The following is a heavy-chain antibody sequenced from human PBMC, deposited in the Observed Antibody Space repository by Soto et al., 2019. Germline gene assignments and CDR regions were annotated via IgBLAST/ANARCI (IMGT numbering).Heavy chain of an antibody. CDR3: ARPRWELRFVPQEAFDI. Sequence: PGESLKISCAASGFTFSSYAMHWVRQAPGKGLEWVAVISYDGSNKYYADSVKGRFTISRDNSKNTLYLQMNGLRAEDTAVYYCARPRWELRFVPQEAFDIWGQGTMVTVSS. J-gene: IGHJ3*02. CDR2: ISYDGSNK. CDR1: GFTFSSYA. V-gene: IGHV3-30-3*01. D-gene: IGHD1-26*01.